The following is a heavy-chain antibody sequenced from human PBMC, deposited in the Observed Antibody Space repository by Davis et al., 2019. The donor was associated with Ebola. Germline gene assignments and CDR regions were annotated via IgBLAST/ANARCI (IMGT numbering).Heavy chain of an antibody. CDR2: ISGFNTNT. Sequence: ASVTVSRMPSRYTFTSYGLVWARQAPGLGLEWMGWISGFNTNTNFAQKFQGRVTVSKDTSTNTAYMDLRSLTSDDTAIYYCARAPNYDVLTGTSSYYFDYWGQGTLVTVSS. CDR3: ARAPNYDVLTGTSSYYFDY. CDR1: RYTFTSYG. J-gene: IGHJ4*02. V-gene: IGHV1-18*04. D-gene: IGHD3-9*01.